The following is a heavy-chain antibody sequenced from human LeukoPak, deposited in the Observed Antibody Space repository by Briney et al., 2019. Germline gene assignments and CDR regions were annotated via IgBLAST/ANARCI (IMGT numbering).Heavy chain of an antibody. J-gene: IGHJ4*02. V-gene: IGHV3-23*01. CDR3: APRVVGSAPFDY. CDR2: INGRGGST. D-gene: IGHD2-15*01. CDR1: GFTFSSYA. Sequence: GGSLRLSCAASGFTFSSYAMSWVRQAPGKGLEWVSSINGRGGSTYYADSVKGRFTISRDNSKNTLYLQMNSLRAEDTAIYYCAPRVVGSAPFDYWGQGTLVTVSS.